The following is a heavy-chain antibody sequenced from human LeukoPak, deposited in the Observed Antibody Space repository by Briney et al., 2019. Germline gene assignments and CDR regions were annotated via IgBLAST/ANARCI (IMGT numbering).Heavy chain of an antibody. CDR1: GYSISSGYY. CDR3: ARMYGCSSTSCYTPFDY. Sequence: SETLSLTCAVSGYSISSGYYWGWIRQPPGKGLEGIGSIYHSGSTYYNPSLKSRVTISVDTSKNQFSLKLSSVTAADTAVYYCARMYGCSSTSCYTPFDYWGQGTLVTVSS. CDR2: IYHSGST. J-gene: IGHJ4*02. V-gene: IGHV4-38-2*01. D-gene: IGHD2-2*02.